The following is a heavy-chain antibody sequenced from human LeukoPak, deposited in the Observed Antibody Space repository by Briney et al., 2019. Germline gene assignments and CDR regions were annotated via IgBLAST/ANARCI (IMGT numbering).Heavy chain of an antibody. CDR1: GYTFTSYA. Sequence: VASVKVSCKASGYTFTSYAMNWVRQAPGQGLEWMGWINTNTGNPTYAQGFTGRFVFSLDTSVSTAYLQISSLKAEDTAVYYCASQGSDYYDSSGPSYFQHWGQGTLVTVSS. CDR3: ASQGSDYYDSSGPSYFQH. D-gene: IGHD3-22*01. V-gene: IGHV7-4-1*02. CDR2: INTNTGNP. J-gene: IGHJ1*01.